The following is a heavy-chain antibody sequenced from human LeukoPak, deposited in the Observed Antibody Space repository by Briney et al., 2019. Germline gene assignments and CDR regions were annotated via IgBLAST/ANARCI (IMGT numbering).Heavy chain of an antibody. Sequence: PGGSLRLSCAASGFTFSSHWMTWVRQAPGKGLEWVANIKQDGSEKYYVDSVKGRFTISRDNAKNSLYLQMNSLRAEDTAVYYCARDGGYGGYFDYWGQGTLVTVSS. D-gene: IGHD4-23*01. J-gene: IGHJ4*02. V-gene: IGHV3-7*01. CDR2: IKQDGSEK. CDR3: ARDGGYGGYFDY. CDR1: GFTFSSHW.